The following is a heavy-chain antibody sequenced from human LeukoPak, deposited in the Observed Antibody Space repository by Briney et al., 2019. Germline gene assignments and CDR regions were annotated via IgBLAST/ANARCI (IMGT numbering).Heavy chain of an antibody. D-gene: IGHD3-3*01. J-gene: IGHJ3*02. Sequence: ASVEVSCKGSGYTFTSYDIHWVRQATGQGLEWIGWMNPNSGNTGYAQKFQGRVTMTRNTSISTAYMELSSLRSEDTAVYYCARVDGVTPDAFDIWGQGTMVTVSS. CDR2: MNPNSGNT. V-gene: IGHV1-8*01. CDR1: GYTFTSYD. CDR3: ARVDGVTPDAFDI.